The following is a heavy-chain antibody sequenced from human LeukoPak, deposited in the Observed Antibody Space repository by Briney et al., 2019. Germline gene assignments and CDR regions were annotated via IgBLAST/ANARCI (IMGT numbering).Heavy chain of an antibody. Sequence: SETLSLTCTVSGGSISSHYWSWIRQPAGKGLEWIGRIYTSGSTNYNPSLKSRVTMSVDTFKSQFSLKLSSVTAADTAVYYCATDYGGNGGLDYWGQGTLVTVSS. CDR1: GGSISSHY. CDR3: ATDYGGNGGLDY. CDR2: IYTSGST. V-gene: IGHV4-4*07. J-gene: IGHJ4*02. D-gene: IGHD4-23*01.